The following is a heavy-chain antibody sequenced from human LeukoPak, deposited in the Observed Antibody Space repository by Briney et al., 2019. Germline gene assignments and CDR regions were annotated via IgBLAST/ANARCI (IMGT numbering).Heavy chain of an antibody. CDR2: VIPILGTT. V-gene: IGHV1-69*05. CDR1: GTTFCRSA. Sequence: ASVKVSCKASGTTFCRSAISWVRQAPGQGLEWMGGVIPILGTTNYAQKFQDRVSITTDESTSTAYMEVSSLRSVDTAVYYCARDDGSATLGFDSWGQGTLVTVSS. D-gene: IGHD1-26*01. J-gene: IGHJ4*02. CDR3: ARDDGSATLGFDS.